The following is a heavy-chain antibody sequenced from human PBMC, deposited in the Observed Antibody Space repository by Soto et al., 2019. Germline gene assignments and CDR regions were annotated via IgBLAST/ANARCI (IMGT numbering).Heavy chain of an antibody. CDR2: ISSSGDRT. CDR3: VKGLGSSGWSDYDY. J-gene: IGHJ4*02. Sequence: EVQVLESGGGLVQPGGSLRLSCAASGFTFSSYAMTWVRQAPGLGLEWVSGISSSGDRTHYADSVKGRFTISRDNSENTVSLQMNSLRADDTAVYYCVKGLGSSGWSDYDYWGQGTLVTVSS. CDR1: GFTFSSYA. D-gene: IGHD6-19*01. V-gene: IGHV3-23*01.